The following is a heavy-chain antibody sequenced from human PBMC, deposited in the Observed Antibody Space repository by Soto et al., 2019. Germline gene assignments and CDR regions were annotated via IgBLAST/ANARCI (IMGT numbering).Heavy chain of an antibody. CDR2: ISGSGGGT. J-gene: IGHJ4*02. V-gene: IGHV3-23*01. Sequence: GGSLRLSCAVSGYTFSSFDMSWVRQAPGKGLEWVSTISGSGGGTNYADSVKGRFTISRDISTYTVYLQMNSLRAEDAAVYYCAHRTGFDYWGQGALVTVSS. CDR1: GYTFSSFD. CDR3: AHRTGFDY.